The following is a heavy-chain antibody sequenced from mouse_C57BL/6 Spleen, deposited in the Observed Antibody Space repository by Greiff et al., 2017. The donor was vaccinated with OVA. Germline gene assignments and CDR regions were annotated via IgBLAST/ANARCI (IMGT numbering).Heavy chain of an antibody. CDR3: ARRGDGSSKSWFAD. CDR1: GYTFTSYW. V-gene: IGHV1-50*01. J-gene: IGHJ3*01. Sequence: QVQLQQPGAELVKPGASVKLSCKASGYTFTSYWMQWVKQRPGQGLEWIGEIDPSDSYTNYNQKFKGKATLTVDTSSSTAYMQLSSLTSEDAAVDYCARRGDGSSKSWFADWGKGTLVTVSA. D-gene: IGHD1-1*01. CDR2: IDPSDSYT.